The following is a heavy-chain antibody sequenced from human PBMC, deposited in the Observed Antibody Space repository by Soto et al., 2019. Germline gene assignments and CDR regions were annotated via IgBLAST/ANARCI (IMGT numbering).Heavy chain of an antibody. CDR2: INPNGAST. V-gene: IGHV1-46*01. D-gene: IGHD3-3*01. Sequence: QVQLVQSGAEVMKPGASVKISCKTSGYTFTNNYINWVRQAPGQGLEWVGLINPNGASTTYAQTFRGRVTMTRDPSTRTVYMELSSLRSDATAVYYCARVYGLVKHADFWSGDYDYWGQGTLVTVSS. J-gene: IGHJ4*02. CDR1: GYTFTNNY. CDR3: ARVYGLVKHADFWSGDYDY.